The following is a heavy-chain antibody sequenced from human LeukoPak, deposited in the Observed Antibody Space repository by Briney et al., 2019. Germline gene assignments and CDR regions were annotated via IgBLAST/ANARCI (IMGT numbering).Heavy chain of an antibody. CDR3: ARDYYGSGSYRSLNP. D-gene: IGHD3-10*01. CDR2: INPSGGST. Sequence: ASVKVSCKASGYTFTSYYMHWVRQAPGQGLEWMGIINPSGGSTSYAQKFQGRVTMTRDTSTSTVYMELSSLRSEDTAVYYSARDYYGSGSYRSLNPWGQGTLVTVSS. V-gene: IGHV1-46*01. J-gene: IGHJ5*02. CDR1: GYTFTSYY.